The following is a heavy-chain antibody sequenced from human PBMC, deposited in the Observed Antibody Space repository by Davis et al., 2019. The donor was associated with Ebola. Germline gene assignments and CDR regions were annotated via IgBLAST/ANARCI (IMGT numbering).Heavy chain of an antibody. V-gene: IGHV1-69*13. D-gene: IGHD3-22*01. CDR2: IIPIFGTA. Sequence: SVKVSCKASGGTFSSYSISWVRQAPGQGLEWMGGIIPIFGTANYAQKFQGRVTITADESTSTAYMELSSLRSEDSTVYYCARSSSGYYYHYYYMDVWSKGTTVTVSS. J-gene: IGHJ6*03. CDR3: ARSSSGYYYHYYYMDV. CDR1: GGTFSSYS.